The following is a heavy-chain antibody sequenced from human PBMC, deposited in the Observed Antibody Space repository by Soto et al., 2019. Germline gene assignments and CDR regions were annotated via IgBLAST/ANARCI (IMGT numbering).Heavy chain of an antibody. J-gene: IGHJ4*02. CDR2: ISHYGST. Sequence: QVQLQESGPGLVKPSGTLSLTCAVSGDSISISNFWGWVRQPPGKGLQWIGDISHYGSTNYNPSLESRVTISLDKSKNQFSLKVTSVTAADTAVYYCVRSSGWYMIDYWGRGTLVTVSS. CDR3: VRSSGWYMIDY. CDR1: GDSISISNF. V-gene: IGHV4-4*02. D-gene: IGHD6-19*01.